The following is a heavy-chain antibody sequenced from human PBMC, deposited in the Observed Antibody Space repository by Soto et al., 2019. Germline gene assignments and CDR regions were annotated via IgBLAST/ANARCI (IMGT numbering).Heavy chain of an antibody. D-gene: IGHD3-10*01. CDR2: IKSDGSIT. V-gene: IGHV3-74*01. CDR1: GFTLSNYW. CDR3: ARGGRGGYYKDA. J-gene: IGHJ6*03. Sequence: VGSPRLSWAAFGFTLSNYWIHWVRQAPGKGLVWVSRIKSDGSITNYADSVKGRFTISRDNAKNTVYVEMNSLRAEDTAVYYCARGGRGGYYKDAWGKGTTVTVSS.